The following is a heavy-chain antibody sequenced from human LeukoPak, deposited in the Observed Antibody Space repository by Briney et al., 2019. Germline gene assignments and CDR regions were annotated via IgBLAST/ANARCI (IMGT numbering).Heavy chain of an antibody. CDR3: ARDRLYGSGSYYPHMDV. CDR2: ISAYNGNT. J-gene: IGHJ6*03. CDR1: GYTFTSYG. Sequence: ASVKVSCKASGYTFTSYGISWVRQAPGQGLEWMGWISAYNGNTNYAQKLQGRVTMTTDTSTSTAYMELRSLRSDDTAVYYCARDRLYGSGSYYPHMDVWGKGTTVTISS. D-gene: IGHD3-10*01. V-gene: IGHV1-18*01.